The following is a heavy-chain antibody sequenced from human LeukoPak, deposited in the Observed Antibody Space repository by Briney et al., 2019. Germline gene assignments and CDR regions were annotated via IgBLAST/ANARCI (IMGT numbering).Heavy chain of an antibody. Sequence: GGSLRLSCAASGFTFSDYYMSWIRQAPGKGLEWVSYISSSGSTIYYADSVKGRFTISRDNAKNSLYLQMNSLRAEDTAVCYCASDYGDYHAFDIWGQGTMVTVSS. V-gene: IGHV3-11*01. CDR1: GFTFSDYY. CDR2: ISSSGSTI. CDR3: ASDYGDYHAFDI. D-gene: IGHD4-17*01. J-gene: IGHJ3*02.